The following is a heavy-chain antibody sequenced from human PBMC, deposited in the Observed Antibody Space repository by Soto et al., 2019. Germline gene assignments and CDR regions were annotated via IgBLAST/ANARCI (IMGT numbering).Heavy chain of an antibody. CDR3: ARCGISVVVPAATGTLPNWFDP. Sequence: QVQLVESGGGVVQPGRSLRLSCAASGFTFSSYGMHWVRQAPGKGLEWVAVIWYDGSNKYYADSVKGRFTISRDNSKNTLYLQMNSLRAEDTAVYYCARCGISVVVPAATGTLPNWFDPWGQGTLVTVSS. J-gene: IGHJ5*02. CDR1: GFTFSSYG. CDR2: IWYDGSNK. D-gene: IGHD2-2*01. V-gene: IGHV3-33*01.